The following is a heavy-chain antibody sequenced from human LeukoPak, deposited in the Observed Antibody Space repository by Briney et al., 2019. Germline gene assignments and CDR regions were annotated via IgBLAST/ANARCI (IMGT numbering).Heavy chain of an antibody. J-gene: IGHJ6*03. CDR2: ISAYNGNT. Sequence: GASVKVSCKASGYTFTSYGISWVRQAPGQGLEWMGWISAYNGNTNYAQKLQGRVSMTTDTSTSTAYMVLRSLRSDDTAVYYCARVVVPAVSDYYMDVWGKGTTVTVSS. V-gene: IGHV1-18*01. D-gene: IGHD2-2*01. CDR1: GYTFTSYG. CDR3: ARVVVPAVSDYYMDV.